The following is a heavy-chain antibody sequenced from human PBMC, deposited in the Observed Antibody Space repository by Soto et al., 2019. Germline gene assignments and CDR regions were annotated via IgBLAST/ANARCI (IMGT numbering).Heavy chain of an antibody. Sequence: QVQLVESGGGVVQPGRSLRLSCAASGFSFSKYGMHWVRQAPGKGLEWVAEMSDDGSKKYYGDSVKGRFTISRDNSKNTLYLLMDSLSPEDTARYYCAKELRETGGYYFDCWGQGTLVTVSS. CDR2: MSDDGSKK. CDR1: GFSFSKYG. D-gene: IGHD3-16*01. CDR3: AKELRETGGYYFDC. V-gene: IGHV3-30*18. J-gene: IGHJ4*02.